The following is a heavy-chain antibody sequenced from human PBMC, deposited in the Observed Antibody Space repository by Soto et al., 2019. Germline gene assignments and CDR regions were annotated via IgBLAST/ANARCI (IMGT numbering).Heavy chain of an antibody. CDR3: AKDRGEPYGDYVAGMDV. J-gene: IGHJ6*02. Sequence: QVQLVESGGGVVQPGRSLRLSCAASGFTFSSYGMHWVRQAPGKGLEWVAVISYDGSNKYYADSVKGRFTISRDNSKNTLYLQMNSPRPEDTAVYYCAKDRGEPYGDYVAGMDVWGQGTTVTVSS. CDR2: ISYDGSNK. CDR1: GFTFSSYG. D-gene: IGHD4-17*01. V-gene: IGHV3-30*18.